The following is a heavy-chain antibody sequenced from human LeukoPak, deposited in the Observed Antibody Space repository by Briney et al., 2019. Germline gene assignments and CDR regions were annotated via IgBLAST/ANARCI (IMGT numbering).Heavy chain of an antibody. V-gene: IGHV1-2*02. CDR1: GYSFTDKY. Sequence: LRASVKVFCKASGYSFTDKYMHWVRQAPGQGLEWMGWINPNSGGTNYAQKFQGRVTMTTDTSMSTAYMELSRLTSDDTAVYYCARAGGRSWFDPWGQGTLVTVSS. CDR3: ARAGGRSWFDP. J-gene: IGHJ5*02. CDR2: INPNSGGT.